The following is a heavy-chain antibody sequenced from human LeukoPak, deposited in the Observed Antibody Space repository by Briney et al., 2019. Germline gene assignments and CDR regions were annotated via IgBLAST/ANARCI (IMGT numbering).Heavy chain of an antibody. Sequence: PGGSLRLSCVASEFTFDDYYMSWVRQAPGKGPEWVAYINEDGSQTAYIDYLKGRFTISRDNTKESLYLEMNNLRAEDTATYFCTRWVRNGFFDYWGRGTLVTVSS. CDR2: INEDGSQT. D-gene: IGHD2-8*01. CDR3: TRWVRNGFFDY. J-gene: IGHJ4*02. CDR1: EFTFDDYY. V-gene: IGHV3-7*01.